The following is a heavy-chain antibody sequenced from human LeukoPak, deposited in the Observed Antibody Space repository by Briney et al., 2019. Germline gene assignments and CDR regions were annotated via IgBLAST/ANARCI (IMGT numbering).Heavy chain of an antibody. D-gene: IGHD5-24*01. V-gene: IGHV1-18*04. Sequence: GASVKVSCKASGYTFTGYYMHWVRQAPGQGLEWMGWISAYNGNTNYAQKLQGRVTMTTDTSTSTAYMELRSLRSDDTAVYYCARGRGATIPPDYYYYGMDVWGQGTTVTVSS. J-gene: IGHJ6*02. CDR2: ISAYNGNT. CDR1: GYTFTGYY. CDR3: ARGRGATIPPDYYYYGMDV.